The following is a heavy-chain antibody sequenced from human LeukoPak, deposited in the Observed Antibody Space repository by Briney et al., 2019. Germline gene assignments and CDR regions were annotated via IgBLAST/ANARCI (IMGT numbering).Heavy chain of an antibody. V-gene: IGHV3-21*01. J-gene: IGHJ4*02. CDR2: ISSSSSYI. Sequence: GGSLRLSCAASGFTFSSYSMNWVRQAPGKGLEWVSSISSSSSYIYYADSVKGRFTISRDNAKNSLYLQMNSLRAEGTAVYYCARDSADIVVVPAAMGIDYWGQGTLVTVSS. D-gene: IGHD2-2*01. CDR1: GFTFSSYS. CDR3: ARDSADIVVVPAAMGIDY.